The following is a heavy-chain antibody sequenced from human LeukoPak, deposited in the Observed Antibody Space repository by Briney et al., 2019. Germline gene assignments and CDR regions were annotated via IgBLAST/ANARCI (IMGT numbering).Heavy chain of an antibody. CDR3: AAYIDYYDSSGYYLFWY. J-gene: IGHJ4*02. CDR2: ISYDGSNK. CDR1: GFTFSSYA. V-gene: IGHV3-30-3*01. D-gene: IGHD3-22*01. Sequence: GGSLRLSCAASGFTFSSYAMHWVRQAPGKGLEWVAVISYDGSNKYYADSVKGRFTISRDNSKNTLYLQMNSLRAEDTAVYYCAAYIDYYDSSGYYLFWYWGQGTLVSVSS.